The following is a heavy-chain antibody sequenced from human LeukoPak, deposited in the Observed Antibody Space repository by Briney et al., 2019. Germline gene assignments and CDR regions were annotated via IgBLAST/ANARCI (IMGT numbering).Heavy chain of an antibody. J-gene: IGHJ5*02. V-gene: IGHV1-3*01. CDR3: ARDLEAKLLWFGEPPGWFDP. CDR1: GYTFTSYA. CDR2: INAGNGNT. Sequence: GASVKVSCKASGYTFTSYAMHWVRQAPGQRLEWMGWINAGNGNTKYSQKFQGRVTITRDTSASTAYMELSSLRSEHTAVYYCARDLEAKLLWFGEPPGWFDPWGQGPLVTVSS. D-gene: IGHD3-10*01.